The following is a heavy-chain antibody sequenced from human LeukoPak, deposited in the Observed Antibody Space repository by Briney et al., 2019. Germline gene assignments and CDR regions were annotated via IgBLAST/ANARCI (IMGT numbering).Heavy chain of an antibody. CDR1: GYSFTSYW. D-gene: IGHD3-3*01. CDR2: IYPGDSDT. Sequence: GESLKISCKGSGYSFTSYWIGWVRQMPGKGLEWMGIIYPGDSDTRYSPSFQGHVTISADKSISTAYLQWSSLKASDTAMYYCARRFYDFWSGEGWFDPWGQGTLVTVSS. V-gene: IGHV5-51*01. CDR3: ARRFYDFWSGEGWFDP. J-gene: IGHJ5*02.